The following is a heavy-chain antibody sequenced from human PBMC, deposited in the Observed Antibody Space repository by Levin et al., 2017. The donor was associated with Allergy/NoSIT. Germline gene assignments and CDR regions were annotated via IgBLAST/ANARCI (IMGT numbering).Heavy chain of an antibody. CDR3: ARDGGGGATKGAFDY. V-gene: IGHV1-69*13. Sequence: ASVKVSCKASGGTFSSYAISWVRQAPGQGLEWMGGIIPIFGTANYAQKFQGRVTITADESTSTAYMELSSLRSEDTAVYYCARDGGGGATKGAFDYWGQGTLVTVSS. CDR2: IIPIFGTA. CDR1: GGTFSSYA. J-gene: IGHJ4*02. D-gene: IGHD1-26*01.